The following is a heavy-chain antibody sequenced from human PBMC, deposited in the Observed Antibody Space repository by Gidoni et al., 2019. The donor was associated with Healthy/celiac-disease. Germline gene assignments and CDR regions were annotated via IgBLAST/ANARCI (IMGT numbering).Heavy chain of an antibody. D-gene: IGHD5-12*01. CDR2: IYTSGST. CDR1: GGSISSGSYY. CDR3: ARDEPYSGLGY. Sequence: QVQLQESGPGLVKPSQTLSLTCTVSGGSISSGSYYWSWIRQPAGKGLEWIGRIYTSGSTNYNPSLKSRVTISVDTSKNQFSLKLSSVTAADTAVYYCARDEPYSGLGYWGQGTLVTVSS. V-gene: IGHV4-61*02. J-gene: IGHJ4*02.